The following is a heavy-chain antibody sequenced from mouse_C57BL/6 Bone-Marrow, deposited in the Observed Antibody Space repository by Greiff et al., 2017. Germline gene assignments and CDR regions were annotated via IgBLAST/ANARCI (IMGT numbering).Heavy chain of an antibody. J-gene: IGHJ4*01. CDR2: IDPSDSYT. CDR3: ARFRYAPMDY. Sequence: VQLQQPGAELVRPGTSVKLSCKASGYTFTSYWMHWVKQRPGQGLEWIGVIDPSDSYTNYNQKFKGKATLTVDTSSSTAYMQLSSLTSEDSAVYYCARFRYAPMDYWGQGTSVTVSS. V-gene: IGHV1-59*01. D-gene: IGHD1-1*01. CDR1: GYTFTSYW.